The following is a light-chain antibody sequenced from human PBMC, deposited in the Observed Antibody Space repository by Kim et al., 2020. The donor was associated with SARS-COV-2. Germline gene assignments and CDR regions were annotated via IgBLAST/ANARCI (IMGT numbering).Light chain of an antibody. V-gene: IGLV2-14*03. CDR1: GSDVGGYNY. J-gene: IGLJ2*01. Sequence: GQAITVPCTGTGSDVGGYNYVSWYQQHPGKAPKLMIYDVSNRPSGVSDRFSGSKSGNAASLTISGLQAEDEADYYCSSYTSSSTRVFGGGTQLTVL. CDR2: DVS. CDR3: SSYTSSSTRV.